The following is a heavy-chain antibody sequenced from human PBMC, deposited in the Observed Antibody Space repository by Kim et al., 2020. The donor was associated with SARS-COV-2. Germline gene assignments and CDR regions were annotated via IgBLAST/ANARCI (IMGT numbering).Heavy chain of an antibody. CDR2: IYYSGST. J-gene: IGHJ4*02. D-gene: IGHD5-12*01. CDR1: GGSISSSSYY. CDR3: ARLRGYSGANDY. Sequence: SETLSLTCTVSGGSISSSSYYWGWIRQPPGKGLEWIGSIYYSGSTYYNPSLKSRVTISVDTSKNQFSLKLSSVTAADTAVYYCARLRGYSGANDYWGQGTLVTVSS. V-gene: IGHV4-39*01.